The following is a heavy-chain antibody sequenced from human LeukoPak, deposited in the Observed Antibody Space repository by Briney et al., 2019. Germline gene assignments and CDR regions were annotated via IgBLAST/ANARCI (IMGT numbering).Heavy chain of an antibody. CDR3: AKAATYFYGSVTYDWFES. CDR2: IESNGLT. J-gene: IGHJ5*01. CDR1: GFTFSSHG. V-gene: IGHV3-74*01. Sequence: GGSLRLSCAASGFTFSSHGMNWVRQAPGKGLMWVSRIESNGLTLYADSVRDRFTISRDNGKNTIYLQMNSLRVDDTAIYYCAKAATYFYGSVTYDWFESWGQGTLVTVSS. D-gene: IGHD3-10*01.